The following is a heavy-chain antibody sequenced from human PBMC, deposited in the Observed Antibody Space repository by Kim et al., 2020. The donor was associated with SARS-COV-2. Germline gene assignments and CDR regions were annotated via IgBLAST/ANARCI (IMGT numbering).Heavy chain of an antibody. CDR1: GFSFSDSA. V-gene: IGHV3-73*01. J-gene: IGHJ3*02. Sequence: GGSLRLSCAASGFSFSDSAMHWVRQASGKGLEWVGRIRSKANSYATTYAASVKGRFTISRDDSKKAAYLQMNSLKTEDTAVYYCTRVLGPTLAFWDAYDIWGQGTMVTVSS. CDR3: TRVLGPTLAFWDAYDI. D-gene: IGHD3-3*02. CDR2: IRSKANSYAT.